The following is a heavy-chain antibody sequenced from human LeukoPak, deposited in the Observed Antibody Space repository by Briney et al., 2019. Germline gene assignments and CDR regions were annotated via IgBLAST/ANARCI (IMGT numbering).Heavy chain of an antibody. Sequence: ASVKVSCKASGYTFTSYYMHWVRQAPGQGLEWMGIINPSGGSTNYAQKFQGRVTMTRDTSTSTVYMELSSLRSEDTAVYYCASIRYDYDFWSDYYRRDAFDIWGQGTMVTVSS. V-gene: IGHV1-46*03. D-gene: IGHD3-3*01. CDR3: ASIRYDYDFWSDYYRRDAFDI. J-gene: IGHJ3*02. CDR1: GYTFTSYY. CDR2: INPSGGST.